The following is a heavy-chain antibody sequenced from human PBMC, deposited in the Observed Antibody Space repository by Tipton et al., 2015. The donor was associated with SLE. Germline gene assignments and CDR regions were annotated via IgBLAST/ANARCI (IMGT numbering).Heavy chain of an antibody. Sequence: TLSLTCTVSGGSISSGGYYWSWFRQNPGKGLKWIGYIYHTGDSYYNPSLKSRVTISVDSSKNQFSLKLTSVTAADTAVYYCARGMVTWRGAIVGVDVWGQGTTVNVSS. CDR2: IYHTGDS. CDR3: ARGMVTWRGAIVGVDV. CDR1: GGSISSGGYY. J-gene: IGHJ6*02. V-gene: IGHV4-31*03. D-gene: IGHD2-21*02.